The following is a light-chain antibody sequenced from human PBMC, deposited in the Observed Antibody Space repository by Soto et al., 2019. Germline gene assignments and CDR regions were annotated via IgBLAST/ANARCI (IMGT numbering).Light chain of an antibody. Sequence: DIVLTQTRLSSPVTLGQPASISCRSSQSHVHSDENTYLTWLQQRPGQPPSLLIYRIPNQFSGVPDRFSGSGAGTYFTLNISRVEADVVGVYYCLQATPSYTFGQGTKLEIK. CDR3: LQATPSYT. V-gene: IGKV2-24*01. CDR1: QSHVHSDENTY. J-gene: IGKJ2*01. CDR2: RIP.